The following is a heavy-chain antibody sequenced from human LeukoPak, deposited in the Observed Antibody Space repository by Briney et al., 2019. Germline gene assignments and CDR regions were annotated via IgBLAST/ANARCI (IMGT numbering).Heavy chain of an antibody. CDR2: IYFIGTT. CDR3: ARADGDWKRYLQH. V-gene: IGHV4-31*03. D-gene: IGHD2-21*02. J-gene: IGHJ1*01. Sequence: SETLSLTCTVSGGSISSGGYYWSWIRQQPEKGLELIGHIYFIGTTYYNPSLRSRVTISVDTSKNQFSLRLSSVTAADTAVYYCARADGDWKRYLQHWGQGTLVTVSS. CDR1: GGSISSGGYY.